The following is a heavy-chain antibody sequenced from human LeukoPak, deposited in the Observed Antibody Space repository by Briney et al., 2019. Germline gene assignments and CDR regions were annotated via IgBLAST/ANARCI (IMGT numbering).Heavy chain of an antibody. Sequence: SETLSLTCTVSGGSISGYYWSWIRHPPGKGLEWIGYIYYNGITNYNPSLKSRVTISVDTSQNQFSLRLSSVTAADTAVYYCARDFATVGYNYGIGGQGTLVTVSS. CDR1: GGSISGYY. D-gene: IGHD5-18*01. CDR3: ARDFATVGYNYGI. V-gene: IGHV4-59*13. CDR2: IYYNGIT. J-gene: IGHJ4*02.